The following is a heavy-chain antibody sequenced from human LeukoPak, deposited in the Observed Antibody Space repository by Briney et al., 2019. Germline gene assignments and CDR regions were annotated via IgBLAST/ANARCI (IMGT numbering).Heavy chain of an antibody. CDR3: ARERYSYGQRSFDY. Sequence: GASVKVSCKASGYTFTGYYMHWVRQAPGQGLEWMGWINPNSGGTNYAQKFQGRVTMTRDTSISTAYMELSRLRSDDMAVYYCARERYSYGQRSFDYGDQGTLVTVSS. J-gene: IGHJ4*02. CDR1: GYTFTGYY. CDR2: INPNSGGT. V-gene: IGHV1-2*02. D-gene: IGHD5-18*01.